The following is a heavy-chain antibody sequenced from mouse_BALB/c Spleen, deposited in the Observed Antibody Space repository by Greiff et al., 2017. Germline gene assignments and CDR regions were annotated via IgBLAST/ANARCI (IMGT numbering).Heavy chain of an antibody. V-gene: IGHV1S137*01. Sequence: VQVVESGAELVRPGVSVKISCKGSGYTFTDYAMHWVKQSHAKSLEWIGVISTYYGDASYNQKFKGKATMTVDKSSSTAYMELARLTSEDSAIYYCARGRDGNYDYAMDYWGQGTSVTVSS. CDR3: ARGRDGNYDYAMDY. CDR1: GYTFTDYA. J-gene: IGHJ4*01. CDR2: ISTYYGDA. D-gene: IGHD2-1*01.